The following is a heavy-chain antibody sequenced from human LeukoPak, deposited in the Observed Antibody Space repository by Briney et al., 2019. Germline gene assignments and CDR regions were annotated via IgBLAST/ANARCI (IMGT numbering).Heavy chain of an antibody. Sequence: PGGSLRLSCAASGFTFSSDGMHWVRQAPGKGLEWVAVIWYDGSNKYYADSVKGRFTISRDNSKNTLYLQMNSLRAEDTAVYYCARGLYDRSGYYVTLDYWGQGTLVTVSS. D-gene: IGHD3-22*01. CDR3: ARGLYDRSGYYVTLDY. CDR2: IWYDGSNK. CDR1: GFTFSSDG. V-gene: IGHV3-33*01. J-gene: IGHJ4*02.